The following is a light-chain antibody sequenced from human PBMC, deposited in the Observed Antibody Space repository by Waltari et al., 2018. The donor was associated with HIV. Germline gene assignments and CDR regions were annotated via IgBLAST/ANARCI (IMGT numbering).Light chain of an antibody. Sequence: SYELAQPPSVPVYPGQTARPPCSEDALPRQIVYWYQQKPGQAPIVVIYKDSERPSGIPERFSGFISGTTATLTISAVQAEDEADYYCQSADITGTLGVFGGGTRLTV. CDR1: ALPRQI. CDR3: QSADITGTLGV. CDR2: KDS. V-gene: IGLV3-25*03. J-gene: IGLJ2*01.